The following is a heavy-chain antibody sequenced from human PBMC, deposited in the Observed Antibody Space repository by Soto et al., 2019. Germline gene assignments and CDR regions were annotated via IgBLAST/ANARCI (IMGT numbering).Heavy chain of an antibody. J-gene: IGHJ5*02. CDR2: ISVHNGNT. Sequence: QVQLVQSGIEVKNPGASVKVSCKASGYTFTNYGISWVRQAPGQGLEWIGWISVHNGNTNYEQKFQGRVSMTTDTSTNTAYMELGRLGPDYTAVYHCARVQQQLTRRASNWRDHWGRGTLVIFYS. CDR1: GYTFTNYG. V-gene: IGHV1-18*01. D-gene: IGHD6-13*01. CDR3: ARVQQQLTRRASNWRDH.